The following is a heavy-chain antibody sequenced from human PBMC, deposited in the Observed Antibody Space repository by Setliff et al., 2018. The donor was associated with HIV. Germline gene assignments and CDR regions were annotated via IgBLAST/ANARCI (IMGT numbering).Heavy chain of an antibody. CDR3: ARGRNRNYVVYGMDV. Sequence: PGGSLRLSCVASGFTFEDHTMQWVRQVPGKGLEWVAGITWDGNFKGYADSVKGRFTISRDNSKNMLYLQMDSLRAEDTAVYYCARGRNRNYVVYGMDVWGQGTTVTV. V-gene: IGHV3-30*14. CDR2: ITWDGNFK. J-gene: IGHJ6*02. D-gene: IGHD1-7*01. CDR1: GFTFEDHT.